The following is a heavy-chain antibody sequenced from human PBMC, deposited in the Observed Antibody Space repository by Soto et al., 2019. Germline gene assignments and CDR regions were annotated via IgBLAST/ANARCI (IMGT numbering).Heavy chain of an antibody. J-gene: IGHJ6*03. D-gene: IGHD6-19*01. CDR3: ARFSGHYYYYYMDV. CDR1: GFTVSSNY. V-gene: IGHV3-66*01. CDR2: IYSGGST. Sequence: PGGSLRLSCAASGFTVSSNYMSWVRQAPGKGLEWVSVIYSGGSTYYADSVKGRFTISRDNSKNTLYLQMNSLRAEDTAVYYCARFSGHYYYYYMDVWGKGTTVTVSS.